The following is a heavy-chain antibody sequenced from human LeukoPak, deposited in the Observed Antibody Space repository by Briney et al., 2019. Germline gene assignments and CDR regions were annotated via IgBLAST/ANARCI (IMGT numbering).Heavy chain of an antibody. CDR2: IYSGGST. D-gene: IGHD2-2*01. V-gene: IGHV3-53*01. CDR1: GFTVSSNY. Sequence: PGGSLRLSCAASGFTVSSNYMSWVRQAPGKGLEWVSVIYSGGSTYYADSVKGRFTISRDNSKNTLYLQMNSLRAEDMAVYYCARRYCSSTSCYEFDYWGQGTLVTVSS. CDR3: ARRYCSSTSCYEFDY. J-gene: IGHJ4*02.